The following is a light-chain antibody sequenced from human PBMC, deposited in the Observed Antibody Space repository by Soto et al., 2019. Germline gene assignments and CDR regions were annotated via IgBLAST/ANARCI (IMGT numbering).Light chain of an antibody. CDR3: QQYNNWLRT. V-gene: IGKV3-15*01. Sequence: SQSPAALSVSKGERATLYCRASQSVSSNLAWYQQKPGQAPRLLIYGASTRATGIPARFSGSGSGTEFTLTISILQSEDFAVYYCQQYNNWLRTFCHVTIVDIK. CDR2: GAS. CDR1: QSVSSN. J-gene: IGKJ1*01.